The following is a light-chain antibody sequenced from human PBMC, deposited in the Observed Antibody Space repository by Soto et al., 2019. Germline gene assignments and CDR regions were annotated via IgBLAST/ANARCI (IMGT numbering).Light chain of an antibody. V-gene: IGLV1-40*01. Sequence: QSVLTQPPSVSGAPGQRVTISCTGSSSNIGAGYDVNWYQQVPGAAPKLLLYGNSTRPSGVPDRISGSKSGTSASLAIPGLRAEDEADYYCQSLDSSVTGYVFGTGTKVTVL. CDR2: GNS. CDR1: SSNIGAGYD. CDR3: QSLDSSVTGYV. J-gene: IGLJ1*01.